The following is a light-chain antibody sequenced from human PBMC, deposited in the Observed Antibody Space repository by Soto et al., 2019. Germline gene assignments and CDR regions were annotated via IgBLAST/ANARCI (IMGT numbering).Light chain of an antibody. CDR2: GNN. J-gene: IGLJ1*01. CDR3: QSYDSSLYV. CDR1: SSNIGAGYD. V-gene: IGLV1-40*01. Sequence: HSVLTQPPSVSGAPGQRVTISCTGSSSNIGAGYDVHWYQQLPGTAPKLLIYGNNNRPSGVPDRFSGSKSGTSASLAITGLQAEDEADYYCQSYDSSLYVFGTGTKLTVL.